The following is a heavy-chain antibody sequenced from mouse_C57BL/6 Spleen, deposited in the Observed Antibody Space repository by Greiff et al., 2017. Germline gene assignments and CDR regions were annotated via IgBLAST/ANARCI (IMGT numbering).Heavy chain of an antibody. CDR3: ARWEAGGY. D-gene: IGHD3-2*02. V-gene: IGHV1-50*01. J-gene: IGHJ2*01. CDR2: FDPSDSYT. CDR1: GYTFTSYW. Sequence: VQLQQPGAELVKPGASVKLSCKASGYTFTSYWMQWVKQRPGQGLEWIGEFDPSDSYTNYNQKFKGKATLTVDTSSSTAYMKRSSLTSEASAVYYCARWEAGGYWGKGTTLTVSS.